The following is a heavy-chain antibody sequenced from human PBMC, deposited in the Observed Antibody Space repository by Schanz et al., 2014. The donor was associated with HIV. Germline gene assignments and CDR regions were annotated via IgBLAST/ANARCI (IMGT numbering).Heavy chain of an antibody. CDR3: ARGGGHCSDGSCYDWIDS. CDR2: IWHDGSKT. CDR1: GFTFGDHY. J-gene: IGHJ5*01. D-gene: IGHD2-15*01. Sequence: VQLVESGGGLVKPGGSLSLSCVASGFTFGDHYMTWIRQAPGKGLEWVTAIWHDGSKTSYADSVKGRFTISRDNTKKTVYLQMNSLRADDTAVYYCARGGGHCSDGSCYDWIDSWGQGTLVTVSS. V-gene: IGHV3-33*08.